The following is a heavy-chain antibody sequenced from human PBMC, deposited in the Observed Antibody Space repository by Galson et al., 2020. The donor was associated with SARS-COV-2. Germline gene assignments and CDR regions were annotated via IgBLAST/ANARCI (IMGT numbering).Heavy chain of an antibody. CDR2: VYYTGST. CDR1: GDSLNNELYS. V-gene: IGHV4-30-4*07. Sequence: SETMSLTCTVSGDSLNNELYSWNWIRQPPGKSLEWMGHVYYTGSTIYNPSLKGRIALSIDTSKNHFSLNMHSVTAADTAIYYCARYLASSGKLDLWGQGTLVTVSS. D-gene: IGHD6-13*01. CDR3: ARYLASSGKLDL. J-gene: IGHJ5*02.